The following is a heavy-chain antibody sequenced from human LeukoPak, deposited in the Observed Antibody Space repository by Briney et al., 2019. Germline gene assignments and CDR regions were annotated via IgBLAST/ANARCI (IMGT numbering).Heavy chain of an antibody. CDR2: ISAYNGNT. CDR1: GYTFTGYY. V-gene: IGHV1-18*04. Sequence: ASVKVSCKASGYTFTGYYMHWVRQAPGQGLEWMGWISAYNGNTNYAQKLQDRVTMTTDTSTTTAYMELRSLRSDDTAVYYCARQLLSWQGDYYYQYYMDVWGKGTTVTVSS. J-gene: IGHJ6*03. CDR3: ARQLLSWQGDYYYQYYMDV. D-gene: IGHD2-21*02.